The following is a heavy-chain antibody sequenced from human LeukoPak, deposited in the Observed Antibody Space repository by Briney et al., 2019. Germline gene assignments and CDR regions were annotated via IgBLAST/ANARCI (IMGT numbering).Heavy chain of an antibody. Sequence: SQTLSPTCTVSGGSISSGGYYWSWIRQHPGKGLEWIGYIYYSGSTYYNPSLKSRVTISVDTSKNQFSLKLSSVTAADTAVYYCARVVVGSYYDILTGYSDYGMDVWGQGTTVTVSS. CDR3: ARVVVGSYYDILTGYSDYGMDV. D-gene: IGHD3-9*01. J-gene: IGHJ6*02. CDR2: IYYSGST. V-gene: IGHV4-31*03. CDR1: GGSISSGGYY.